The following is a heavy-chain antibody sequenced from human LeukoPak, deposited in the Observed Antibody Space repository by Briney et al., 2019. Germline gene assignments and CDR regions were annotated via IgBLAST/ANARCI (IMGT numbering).Heavy chain of an antibody. CDR2: INHSGST. Sequence: KPSETLSLTCAVYGGSFSGYYWSWIRQPPGKGLEWIGEINHSGSTNYNPSLKSRVTISVDTSKNQFSLKLSSVTAADTAVYYCARGPIYTMVRGVQYWGQGTLVTVSS. CDR1: GGSFSGYY. CDR3: ARGPIYTMVRGVQY. D-gene: IGHD3-10*01. V-gene: IGHV4-34*01. J-gene: IGHJ4*02.